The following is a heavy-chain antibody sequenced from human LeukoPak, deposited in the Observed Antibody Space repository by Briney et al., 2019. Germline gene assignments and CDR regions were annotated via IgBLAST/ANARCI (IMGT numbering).Heavy chain of an antibody. CDR3: ARGYYYYMDV. Sequence: SETLSLTCTVSGGSISSYYGSWVRQPPGKGLEWIGYIYYSGRTNYNPSLKSRVTISVDTSKNQFSLKLSSVTAADTAVYYCARGYYYYMDVWGKGTTVTVSS. CDR2: IYYSGRT. CDR1: GGSISSYY. V-gene: IGHV4-59*01. J-gene: IGHJ6*03.